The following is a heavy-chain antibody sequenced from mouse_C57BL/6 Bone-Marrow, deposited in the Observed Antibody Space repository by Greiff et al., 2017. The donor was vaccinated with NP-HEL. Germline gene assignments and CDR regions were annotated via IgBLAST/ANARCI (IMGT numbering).Heavy chain of an antibody. Sequence: EVQRVESGPGLAKPSQTLSLTCSVTGYSITSDYWNWIRKFPGNKLEYMGYISYSGSTYYNPSLKSRISITRDTSKNQYYLQLNSVTTEDTATYYCARWTYYGSSYWYFDVWGTGTTVTVSS. V-gene: IGHV3-8*01. CDR3: ARWTYYGSSYWYFDV. CDR2: ISYSGST. J-gene: IGHJ1*03. D-gene: IGHD1-1*01. CDR1: GYSITSDY.